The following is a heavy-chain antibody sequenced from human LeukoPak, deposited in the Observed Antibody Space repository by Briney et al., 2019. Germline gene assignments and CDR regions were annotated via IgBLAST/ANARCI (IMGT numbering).Heavy chain of an antibody. Sequence: PSETLSLTCTVSGGSISSYYWSWIRQPPGKGLEWIGYIYYSGSTNYNPSLKSRVTISVDTSKNQFSLKLSSVTAADTAVYYCAREGSRAVARYRAFDIWGQGTMVTVSS. D-gene: IGHD6-19*01. CDR1: GGSISSYY. CDR3: AREGSRAVARYRAFDI. V-gene: IGHV4-59*12. J-gene: IGHJ3*02. CDR2: IYYSGST.